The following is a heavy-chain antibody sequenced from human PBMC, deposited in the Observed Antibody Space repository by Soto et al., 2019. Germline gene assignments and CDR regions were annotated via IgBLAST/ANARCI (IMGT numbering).Heavy chain of an antibody. V-gene: IGHV4-61*01. CDR3: ARETIYGVVIDY. D-gene: IGHD3-3*01. Sequence: SETLSLTCTVSGGSVSSGNYYWSWIRQPPGKGLEWIGYIYYSGSTKYNPSLKSRVTLSLDTSRNQFSLKLSSVTAADTAMYYCARETIYGVVIDYWGQGSLVTV. CDR1: GGSVSSGNYY. CDR2: IYYSGST. J-gene: IGHJ4*02.